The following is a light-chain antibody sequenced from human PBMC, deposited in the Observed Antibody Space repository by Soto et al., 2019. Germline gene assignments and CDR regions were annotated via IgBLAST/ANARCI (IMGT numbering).Light chain of an antibody. Sequence: EIVLTQSPGTLSLSPGERATLSCRASQSVSSNYLAWYQQKPGQAPRLLIYDASSRATGIPDRFSGSGSGTDFTLTISRLAPEDFAVYYCQQSVSSPLTFGPGTKVDIK. CDR1: QSVSSNY. V-gene: IGKV3-20*01. J-gene: IGKJ3*01. CDR3: QQSVSSPLT. CDR2: DAS.